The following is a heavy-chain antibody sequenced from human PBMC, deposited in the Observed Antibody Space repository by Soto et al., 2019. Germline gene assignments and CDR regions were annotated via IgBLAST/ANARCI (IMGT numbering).Heavy chain of an antibody. D-gene: IGHD6-19*01. CDR2: IYSGGST. V-gene: IGHV4-59*01. J-gene: IGHJ6*03. Sequence: QVQLQESGPGLVKPSETLSLTCTVSGDFISTFYWSWIRQPPGKGLEWIGYIYSGGSTNYTPSPKGRVTLSVDTSKNQLARNLTAVTAADTAVYYCVREGKQWLVHKEKDRHYYYMDVRVKGTAVTVSS. CDR3: VREGKQWLVHKEKDRHYYYMDV. CDR1: GDFISTFY.